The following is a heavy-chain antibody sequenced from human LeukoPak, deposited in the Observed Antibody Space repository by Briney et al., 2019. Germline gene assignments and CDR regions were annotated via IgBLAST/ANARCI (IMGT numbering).Heavy chain of an antibody. J-gene: IGHJ3*01. CDR2: INHSGHT. Sequence: SETLSLTCAVHGGSFSGYFWSWIRQPPGKGLEYIGEINHSGHTTYNPSLKSRVTISVDTSTNQFSLSIISVTAADTAVYYCARHESDSSSAAFDSWGQGTTVIVSS. V-gene: IGHV4-34*01. CDR1: GGSFSGYF. D-gene: IGHD6-6*01. CDR3: ARHESDSSSAAFDS.